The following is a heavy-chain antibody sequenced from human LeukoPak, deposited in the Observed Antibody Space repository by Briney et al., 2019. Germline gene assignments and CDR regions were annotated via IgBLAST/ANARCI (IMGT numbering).Heavy chain of an antibody. CDR2: IKQDGSEK. CDR1: GITFSSYW. Sequence: SGGSLRLSCAASGITFSSYWMSWVRQAPGKGLEWVANIKQDGSEKYYVDSVKGRFTISRDNAKNSLYLQMNSLRAEDTAVYYCAREGYSYGYPFDYWGQGTLVTVSS. CDR3: AREGYSYGYPFDY. D-gene: IGHD5-18*01. J-gene: IGHJ4*02. V-gene: IGHV3-7*03.